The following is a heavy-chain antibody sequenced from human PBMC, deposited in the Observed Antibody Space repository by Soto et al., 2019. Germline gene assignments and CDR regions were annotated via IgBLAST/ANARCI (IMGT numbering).Heavy chain of an antibody. J-gene: IGHJ6*02. CDR2: LDPADSFT. Sequence: PGESLKISCNVSGYSFTTFWISWVRQMPEKGLEWMGRLDPADSFTNYSPSFQGHVTISVDKSINTAYLQWSSLKASDTAIYYCAASIFYYGMDVWGQGTTVTVSS. CDR1: GYSFTTFW. V-gene: IGHV5-10-1*01. CDR3: AASIFYYGMDV.